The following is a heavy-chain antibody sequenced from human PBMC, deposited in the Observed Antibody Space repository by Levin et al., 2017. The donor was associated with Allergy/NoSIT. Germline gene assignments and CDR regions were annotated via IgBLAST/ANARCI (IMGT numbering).Heavy chain of an antibody. V-gene: IGHV4-31*03. CDR3: ARDSDPYYFESSGYSRTKDYYYYGMDV. CDR1: GVSISSGGYY. Sequence: LRLSCTVSGVSISSGGYYWTWIRQHPGKGLEWIGYTGFTEFRRSTHYNPSLESRVTISLDTSNNHVSLKLSSVTAADTAVYYCARDSDPYYFESSGYSRTKDYYYYGMDVWGQGTTVIVSS. CDR2: TGFTEFRRST. D-gene: IGHD3-22*01. J-gene: IGHJ6*02.